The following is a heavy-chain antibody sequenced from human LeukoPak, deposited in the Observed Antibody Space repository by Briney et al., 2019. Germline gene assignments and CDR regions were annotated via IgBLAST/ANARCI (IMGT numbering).Heavy chain of an antibody. CDR2: INAGNGNT. J-gene: IGHJ4*02. CDR3: ARARIAVAGTFDY. CDR1: GYTFTSYA. V-gene: IGHV1-3*01. Sequence: ASVKVSCKASGYTFTSYAMHWVRQAPGQRLEWMGWINAGNGNTKYSQKFQGRVTITRDTSASTAYMELSSPRSEDTAVYYRARARIAVAGTFDYWGQGTLVTVSS. D-gene: IGHD6-19*01.